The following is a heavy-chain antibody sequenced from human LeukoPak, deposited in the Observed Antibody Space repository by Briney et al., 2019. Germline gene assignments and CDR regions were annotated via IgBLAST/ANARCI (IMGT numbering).Heavy chain of an antibody. CDR1: GFTFSNYA. J-gene: IGHJ4*02. V-gene: IGHV3-64*02. CDR2: INANGGGT. Sequence: GGSLRLSCAASGFTFSNYAMHWVRQAPGMGLEYVSAINANGGGTYYADSVKGRFTISRDNSRSTLYLQLGSLRAEDMAVYFCSRGLLTGYYYDYWGQGTLVTVSS. D-gene: IGHD3-9*01. CDR3: SRGLLTGYYYDY.